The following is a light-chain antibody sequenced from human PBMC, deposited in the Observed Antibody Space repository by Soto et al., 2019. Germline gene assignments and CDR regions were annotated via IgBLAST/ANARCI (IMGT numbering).Light chain of an antibody. CDR1: QSVSSSY. J-gene: IGKJ1*01. CDR2: GAS. Sequence: EIVLTQSPGTLSLSPGERATLSCRASQSVSSSYLAWYQQKPGQAPRLLIYGASSRATGIPDRFSGSGSGTDFTISISRLEPEDFAVYYCQQYRSSPKTFGQGTKWIS. V-gene: IGKV3-20*01. CDR3: QQYRSSPKT.